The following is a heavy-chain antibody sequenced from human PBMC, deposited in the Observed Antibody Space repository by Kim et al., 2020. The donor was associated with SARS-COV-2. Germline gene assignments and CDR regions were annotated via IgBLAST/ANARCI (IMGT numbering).Heavy chain of an antibody. CDR3: TTDPRVFVTP. D-gene: IGHD3-3*01. CDR2: TT. V-gene: IGHV3-15*01. J-gene: IGHJ5*02. Sequence: TTDYAAPVKGRFTISRDDSKNTLYLQMNSLKTEDTAVYYCTTDPRVFVTPWGQGTLVTVSS.